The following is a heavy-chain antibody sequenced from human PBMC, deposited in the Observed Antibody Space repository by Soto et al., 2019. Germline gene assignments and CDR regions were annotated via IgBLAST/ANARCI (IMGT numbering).Heavy chain of an antibody. V-gene: IGHV3-23*01. J-gene: IGHJ1*01. CDR2: VRDSGANT. CDR3: ARCRRTYGEYYEL. D-gene: IGHD4-17*01. CDR1: GFTFSTYS. Sequence: GGSLRLSCEASGFTFSTYSITWVRQAPGKGLEWVSSVRDSGANTYYAESVKGRFTVSRDNSKSTVYLQMSSLRGNDTALYFCARCRRTYGEYYELLGQGTVLTVCS.